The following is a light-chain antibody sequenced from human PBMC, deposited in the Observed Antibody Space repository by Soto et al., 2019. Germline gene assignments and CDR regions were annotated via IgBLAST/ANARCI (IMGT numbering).Light chain of an antibody. Sequence: EVVLTQSPGTLSLSPGERATLSCRASQSVSSTYLAWYRQKPGQAPRLLIYGTSSRATGIPDRFSGSGSGTDFTLTSSRLEPEDCAVYYCQQYGSSPRTFGQGTKLEIK. CDR1: QSVSSTY. CDR3: QQYGSSPRT. CDR2: GTS. V-gene: IGKV3-20*01. J-gene: IGKJ2*01.